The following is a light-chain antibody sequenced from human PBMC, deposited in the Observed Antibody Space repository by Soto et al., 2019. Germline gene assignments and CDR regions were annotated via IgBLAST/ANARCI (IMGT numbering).Light chain of an antibody. Sequence: DIHLTQSPSSLSASVGDRVTITCRASQAITNNLAWYQQKPGNPPRLLIYEESTLHSGVPSRFSGRKFGTEFTLTIDSLQPEDFATYYCQQVKTYPRTFGGGTKVEIK. J-gene: IGKJ4*01. CDR1: QAITNN. CDR3: QQVKTYPRT. CDR2: EES. V-gene: IGKV1-9*01.